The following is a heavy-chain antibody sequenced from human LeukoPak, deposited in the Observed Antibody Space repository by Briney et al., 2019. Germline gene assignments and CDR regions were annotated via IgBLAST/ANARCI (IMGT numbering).Heavy chain of an antibody. CDR2: ISYSGDT. J-gene: IGHJ4*02. CDR1: ADSISNYY. V-gene: IGHV4-59*12. Sequence: SETLSLTCRVSADSISNYYWSWLRQPPGRGLEWIAYISYSGDTNYDTSLKSRVTISIDTSKNQFSLKLSSVTAADTAVYYCANYDYWGQGTLVTVSS. CDR3: ANYDY. D-gene: IGHD1-26*01.